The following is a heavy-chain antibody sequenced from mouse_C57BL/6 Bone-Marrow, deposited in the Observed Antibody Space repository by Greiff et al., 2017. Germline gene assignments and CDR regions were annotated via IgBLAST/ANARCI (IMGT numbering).Heavy chain of an antibody. CDR2: IYPRDGST. CDR3: AQYGSSSWFAY. J-gene: IGHJ3*01. D-gene: IGHD1-1*01. Sequence: EASVKISCKVSGYTFTDHTIHWMKQRPEQGLEWIGYIYPRDGSTKYNEKFKGKATLTADKSSSTAYMQLNSLTSEDSAVYFCAQYGSSSWFAYWGQGTLVTVSA. V-gene: IGHV1-78*01. CDR1: GYTFTDHT.